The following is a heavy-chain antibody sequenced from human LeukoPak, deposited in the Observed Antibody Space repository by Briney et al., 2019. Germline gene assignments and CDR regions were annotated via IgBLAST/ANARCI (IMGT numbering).Heavy chain of an antibody. D-gene: IGHD2-2*02. CDR3: TTDGAYCSSTSCHRYYYYMDV. CDR1: GFTFSNAW. J-gene: IGHJ6*03. Sequence: GGSLRLSCAASGFTFSNAWMSWVRQAPGKGLEWVGRIKSKTDGGTTDYAAPVKGRFTISRDDSKNTLYLQMNSLKTEDTAVYYCTTDGAYCSSTSCHRYYYYMDVWGKGTTVTVSS. CDR2: IKSKTDGGTT. V-gene: IGHV3-15*01.